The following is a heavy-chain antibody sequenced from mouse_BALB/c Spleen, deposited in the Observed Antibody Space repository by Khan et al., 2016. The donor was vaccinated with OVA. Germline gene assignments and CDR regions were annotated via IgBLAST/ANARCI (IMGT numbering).Heavy chain of an antibody. CDR2: INPNNGGT. V-gene: IGHV1S81*02. CDR1: GYTFTSYY. CDR3: KSSGYGSFAY. Sequence: VEVEQSGAELVKPGASVKLSCKAFGYTFTSYYKYWVKQRPGQGREGIGEINPNNGGTNFNEKFKSKAKLTVDKSSSTAYMQLSSLASEDSAVCFCKSSGYGSFAYWGQGTLVTVSA. D-gene: IGHD3-2*02. J-gene: IGHJ3*01.